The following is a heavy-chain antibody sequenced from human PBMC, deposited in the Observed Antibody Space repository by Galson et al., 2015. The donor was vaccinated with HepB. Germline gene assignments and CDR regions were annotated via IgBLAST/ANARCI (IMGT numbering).Heavy chain of an antibody. Sequence: TLSLTCAVSRGSISSDGYSWGWIRQPPEKGLEWIGNIYHSGDMHYNPSLQSRVTVSVDRAKNQLSLNLSAVTVADTAVYYCVREGYGDFSNAIDIWGQGTRVTVSS. CDR2: IYHSGDM. CDR1: RGSISSDGYS. V-gene: IGHV4-30-2*01. J-gene: IGHJ3*02. CDR3: VREGYGDFSNAIDI. D-gene: IGHD4-17*01.